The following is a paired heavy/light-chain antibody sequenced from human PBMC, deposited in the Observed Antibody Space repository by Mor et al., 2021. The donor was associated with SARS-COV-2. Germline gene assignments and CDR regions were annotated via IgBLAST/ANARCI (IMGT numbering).Light chain of an antibody. J-gene: IGLJ2*01. CDR3: SSYTTSSTLVV. V-gene: IGLV2-14*01. CDR1: SSDVGGYNY. CDR2: DVS. Sequence: QSALTQPASVSGSPGQSITISCTGTSSDVGGYNYVSWYQQHPGKAPKLMIYDVSNRPSGVSNRFSGSKSGNTASLTISGLQAEDEADYYCSSYTTSSTLVVFGGGTKLTVL.
Heavy chain of an antibody. D-gene: IGHD3-10*01. V-gene: IGHV3-48*03. J-gene: IGHJ4*02. CDR3: ARDQGPQYMWGVDYFDY. CDR1: GFIFSSSE. Sequence: EVQLVESGGGLVQPGGSLRLSCAASGFIFSSSEMNWVRQAAGKGLEWVSYISRSGTTIYYADSVKGRFTISRDNAKNSLYLQMNSLRAEDTAVYYCARDQGPQYMWGVDYFDYWGQGTLVTVSS. CDR2: ISRSGTTI.